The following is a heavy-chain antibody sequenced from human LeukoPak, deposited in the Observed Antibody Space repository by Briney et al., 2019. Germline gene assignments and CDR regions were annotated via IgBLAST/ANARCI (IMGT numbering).Heavy chain of an antibody. CDR2: IKPDGSAQ. CDR3: ARANFDY. V-gene: IGHV3-7*01. CDR1: GFTFSSNW. Sequence: PGGSLRLSCATSGFTFSSNWMSWVRHVPGRGLDWVANIKPDGSAQYYAASVKGRFTVSRDNAKNSVYLQMNSLRVEDTAVYYCARANFDYWGQGTLVTVSS. J-gene: IGHJ4*02.